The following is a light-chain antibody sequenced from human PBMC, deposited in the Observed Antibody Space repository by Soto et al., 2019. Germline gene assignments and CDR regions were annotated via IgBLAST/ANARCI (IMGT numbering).Light chain of an antibody. CDR1: HSVSTSS. Sequence: EIVFTQSPGTLSLSPGERATLSCRASHSVSTSSLAWYQQKPGQSPRLLIYGASSRATGIQDRVSGSGSGADFPLSHSRLEPEDFAMYYCQQYGSSPYTFGQGTKLAMK. CDR3: QQYGSSPYT. CDR2: GAS. V-gene: IGKV3-20*01. J-gene: IGKJ2*01.